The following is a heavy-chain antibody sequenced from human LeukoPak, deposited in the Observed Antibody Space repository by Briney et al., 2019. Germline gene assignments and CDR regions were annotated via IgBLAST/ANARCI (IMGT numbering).Heavy chain of an antibody. V-gene: IGHV3-11*01. CDR3: AREGIAAADYYYYYMDV. Sequence: PGGSLRLSCAAPGFTFSDYYMSWIRQAPGKGLEWVSYISSSGSTIYYADSVKGRFTISRDNAKNSLYLQMNSLRAEDTAVYYCAREGIAAADYYYYYMDVWGKGTTVTVSS. J-gene: IGHJ6*03. CDR1: GFTFSDYY. CDR2: ISSSGSTI. D-gene: IGHD6-13*01.